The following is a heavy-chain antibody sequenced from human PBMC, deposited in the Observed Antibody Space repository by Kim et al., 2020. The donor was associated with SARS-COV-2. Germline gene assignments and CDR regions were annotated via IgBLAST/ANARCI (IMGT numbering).Heavy chain of an antibody. CDR2: IYYSGST. CDR3: ARNIGITMIVVVTGWFDP. D-gene: IGHD3-22*01. J-gene: IGHJ5*02. V-gene: IGHV4-31*03. CDR1: GGSISSGGYY. Sequence: SETLSLTCTVSGGSISSGGYYWSWIRQHPGKGLEWIGYIYYSGSTYYNPSLKSRVTISVGTSKNQFSLKLSSVTAADTAVYYCARNIGITMIVVVTGWFDPWGQGTLVTVSS.